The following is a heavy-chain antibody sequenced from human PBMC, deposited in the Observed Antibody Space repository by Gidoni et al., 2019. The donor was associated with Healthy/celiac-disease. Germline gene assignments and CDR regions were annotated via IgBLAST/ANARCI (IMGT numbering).Heavy chain of an antibody. Sequence: QLQLQESGPGLVKPSETLSLTCTVSGGSISSSSYYWGWIRQPPGKGLEWIGSIYYSGSTYYNPSLKSRVTISVDTSKNQFSLKLSSVTAADTAVYYCARILCRGLHKRNYFDYWGQGTLVTVSS. V-gene: IGHV4-39*01. D-gene: IGHD1-26*01. CDR2: IYYSGST. CDR1: GGSISSSSYY. J-gene: IGHJ4*02. CDR3: ARILCRGLHKRNYFDY.